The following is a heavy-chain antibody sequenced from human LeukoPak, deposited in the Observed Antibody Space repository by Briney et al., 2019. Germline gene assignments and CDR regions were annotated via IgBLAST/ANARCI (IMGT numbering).Heavy chain of an antibody. CDR3: AKDGNVDTAMVCDY. CDR1: GFTFSSYG. V-gene: IGHV3-30*18. D-gene: IGHD5-18*01. CDR2: ISYDGSNK. Sequence: GGSLRLSCAASGFTFSSYGMHWVRQAPGKGLEWVAVISYDGSNKHYADSVKGRFTISRDNSKNTLYLQMNSLRAEDTAVYYCAKDGNVDTAMVCDYWGQGTLVTVSS. J-gene: IGHJ4*02.